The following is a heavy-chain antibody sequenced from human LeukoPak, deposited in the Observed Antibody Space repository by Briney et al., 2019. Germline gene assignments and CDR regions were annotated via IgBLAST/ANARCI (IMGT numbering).Heavy chain of an antibody. V-gene: IGHV4-59*08. D-gene: IGHD6-19*01. CDR2: IYYSGST. J-gene: IGHJ2*01. CDR1: GGSISRYY. CDR3: ASGYSSGWQYFDL. Sequence: PSETLSLTCVVSGGSISRYYWSWIRQPPGKGLEWIGYIYYSGSTNYNPSLKSRVTISLDTSENQFSLKLSSVTAADTAVYYCASGYSSGWQYFDLWGRGTLVTVSS.